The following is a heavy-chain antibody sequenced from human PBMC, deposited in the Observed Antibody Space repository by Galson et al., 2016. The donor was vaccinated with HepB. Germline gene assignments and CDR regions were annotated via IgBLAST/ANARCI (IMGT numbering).Heavy chain of an antibody. J-gene: IGHJ4*02. V-gene: IGHV2-70*13. Sequence: PALVKPTQTLTLTCTFSGFSLPTPGMCVSWIRQPPGKALEWLGIIDWDEQTHYSTSLGTRLTLSKDTSSTNQVVLTMTNMDPVDTATYYCARFRYGSGNPSLDFWGQGTLVTVSS. CDR3: ARFRYGSGNPSLDF. CDR1: GFSLPTPGMC. D-gene: IGHD3-10*01. CDR2: IDWDEQT.